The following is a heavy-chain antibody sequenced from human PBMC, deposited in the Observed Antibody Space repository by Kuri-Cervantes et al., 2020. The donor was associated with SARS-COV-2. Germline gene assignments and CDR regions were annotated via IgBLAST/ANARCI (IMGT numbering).Heavy chain of an antibody. Sequence: SCAVYGGSFSGYYWSWIRQPPGKGLEWIEEINNSGSTNYTPSLKSRVTISVDTSKNQFSLKLSSVTAEDTAVYYCARGRWYSGYQGKYHIDYWGQGTLVTVSS. D-gene: IGHD5-12*01. CDR2: INNSGST. CDR3: ARGRWYSGYQGKYHIDY. V-gene: IGHV4-34*01. J-gene: IGHJ4*02. CDR1: GGSFSGYY.